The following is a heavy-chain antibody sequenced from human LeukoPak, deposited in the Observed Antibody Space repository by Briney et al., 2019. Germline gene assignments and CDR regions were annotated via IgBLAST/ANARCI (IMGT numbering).Heavy chain of an antibody. CDR2: ISSSSTI. J-gene: IGHJ3*02. V-gene: IGHV3-48*04. CDR3: ARDLGGYCSSTSCYDGAFDI. D-gene: IGHD2-2*01. Sequence: GGSLRLSCAASGFTFSSYSMNWVRQAPGKGLEWVSYISSSSTIYYADSVKGRFTISRDNAKNSLYLQMNSLRAEDTAVYYCARDLGGYCSSTSCYDGAFDIWGQGTMVTVSS. CDR1: GFTFSSYS.